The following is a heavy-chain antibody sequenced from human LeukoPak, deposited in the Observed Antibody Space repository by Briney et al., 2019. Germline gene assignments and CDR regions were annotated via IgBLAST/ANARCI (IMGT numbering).Heavy chain of an antibody. D-gene: IGHD1-1*01. Sequence: SETLSLTCTVFGGSISSYYWSWIRQPPGKGLEWIGYIYYSGTTNYNPSLKSRVTISVDTSKNQFSLKLSSVTAADTAVYYCARVSWFPGTSYYYMDVWGKGTTVTVSS. CDR3: ARVSWFPGTSYYYMDV. J-gene: IGHJ6*03. CDR1: GGSISSYY. CDR2: IYYSGTT. V-gene: IGHV4-59*01.